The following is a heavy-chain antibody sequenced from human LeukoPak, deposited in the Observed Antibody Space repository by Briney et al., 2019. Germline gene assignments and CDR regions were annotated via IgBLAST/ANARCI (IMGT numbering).Heavy chain of an antibody. D-gene: IGHD3-10*01. Sequence: SETQSLTCIVSGGSIGSSSYYWGWIRQPPGKGLEWIGSIYYSGSTYYNPSLKSRLTMSVDTSKNQFSLKLNSVTAADTAVYYCARGSMGGSGSYYRDYYYGMDVWGQGTTVTVSS. V-gene: IGHV4-39*07. CDR3: ARGSMGGSGSYYRDYYYGMDV. J-gene: IGHJ6*02. CDR2: IYYSGST. CDR1: GGSIGSSSYY.